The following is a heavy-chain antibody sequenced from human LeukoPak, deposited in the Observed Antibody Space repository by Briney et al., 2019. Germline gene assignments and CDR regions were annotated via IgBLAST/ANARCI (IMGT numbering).Heavy chain of an antibody. CDR1: GGSISGYY. CDR3: ARGEWDLLFDY. J-gene: IGHJ4*02. Sequence: PSATLSLTCTVSGGSISGYYWSWIRQPPGKGLEWIGYIFYSGSTNYNPPLKTRVTISVDTSKNQFSLKLSSVTAADTAVYYCARGEWDLLFDYWGQGALSPSPQ. V-gene: IGHV4-59*01. CDR2: IFYSGST. D-gene: IGHD1-26*01.